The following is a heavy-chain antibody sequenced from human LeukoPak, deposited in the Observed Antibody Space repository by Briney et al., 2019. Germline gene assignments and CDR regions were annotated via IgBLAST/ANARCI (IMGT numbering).Heavy chain of an antibody. Sequence: GGSLRLSCAASGFTFSTYAMHWVRQAPGKGLEWVAVISNDATKKYYADSVKGRSTISRDNSEGTLYLQMNSLRAEDTAVYYCAKDMNTVTTTFDYWGQGTLVTVSS. CDR2: ISNDATKK. D-gene: IGHD4-17*01. J-gene: IGHJ4*02. V-gene: IGHV3-30*18. CDR1: GFTFSTYA. CDR3: AKDMNTVTTTFDY.